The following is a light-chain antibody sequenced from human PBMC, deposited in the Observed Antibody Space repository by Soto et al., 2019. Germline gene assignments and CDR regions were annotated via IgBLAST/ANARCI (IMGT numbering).Light chain of an antibody. Sequence: QSVLTQPPSASGSPGRSVTISCTGTKSDIGVYDFVSWYQHHPGKAPRLIIYEVVQRPSGVPDRFSGSKSGNTASLTISGLQVEDEADYYCSSFRSGGTRVLFGGGTKVTVL. CDR2: EVV. V-gene: IGLV2-18*02. CDR1: KSDIGVYDF. CDR3: SSFRSGGTRVL. J-gene: IGLJ2*01.